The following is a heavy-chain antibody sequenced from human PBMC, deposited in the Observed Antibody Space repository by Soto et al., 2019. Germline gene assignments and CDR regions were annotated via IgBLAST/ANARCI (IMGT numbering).Heavy chain of an antibody. CDR3: AREAGTWHLPLNWFDP. V-gene: IGHV3-48*02. CDR1: GFTFSSYS. CDR2: ISSSSSTI. Sequence: EVQLVESGGGLVQPGGSLRLSCAASGFTFSSYSMNWVRQAPGKGLEWVSYISSSSSTIYYADSVRGRFTISRDNAKNSLYPQMNSLRDEDTAVYYCAREAGTWHLPLNWFDPWGQGTLVTVSS. D-gene: IGHD6-19*01. J-gene: IGHJ5*02.